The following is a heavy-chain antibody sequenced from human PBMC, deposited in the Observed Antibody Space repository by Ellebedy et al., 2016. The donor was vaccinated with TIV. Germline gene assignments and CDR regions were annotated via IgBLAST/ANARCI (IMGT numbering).Heavy chain of an antibody. CDR3: ARVGGGRRFDL. CDR2: VDSAGNR. V-gene: IGHV3-74*03. CDR1: GFPFSVYW. J-gene: IGHJ2*01. D-gene: IGHD1-26*01. Sequence: GGSLRLSXAGSGFPFSVYWMHWVRQAPGKGLVWVARVDSAGNRVYGESVKGRFTISRENAKNSLYLQMNSLRAGDTAVYYCARVGGGRRFDLWGRGTLVTVSS.